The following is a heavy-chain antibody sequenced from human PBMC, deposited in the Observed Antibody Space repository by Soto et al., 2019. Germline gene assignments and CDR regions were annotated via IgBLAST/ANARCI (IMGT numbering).Heavy chain of an antibody. J-gene: IGHJ1*01. V-gene: IGHV3-30*18. CDR1: GFTFSSYG. D-gene: IGHD2-2*01. CDR2: ISYDGSNK. Sequence: PGVSLRLSCAASGFTFSSYGMHWVRQSPGKGLEWVAVISYDGSNKYYADSVKGRFTISRDNSKNTLYLQMNRLRAEETAVYYCAKKVGYCSSNSCLGYFQQWGQGT. CDR3: AKKVGYCSSNSCLGYFQQ.